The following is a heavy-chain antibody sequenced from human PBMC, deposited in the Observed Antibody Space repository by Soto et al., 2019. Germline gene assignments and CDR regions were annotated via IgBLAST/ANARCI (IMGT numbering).Heavy chain of an antibody. V-gene: IGHV1-69*06. CDR3: AWSLPEGTYYYCMDV. CDR2: IIPILGTA. D-gene: IGHD3-3*01. CDR1: GVTFSSYA. J-gene: IGHJ6*02. Sequence: QVQLVLSGAEVKKPGSSVKVSCKASGVTFSSYAISWVRQAPGQGLEWIGVIIPILGTANYAQKFQGRVSITADKSTSTAYMELSSLRYEDTAVYYGAWSLPEGTYYYCMDVWGQGTTVTVSS.